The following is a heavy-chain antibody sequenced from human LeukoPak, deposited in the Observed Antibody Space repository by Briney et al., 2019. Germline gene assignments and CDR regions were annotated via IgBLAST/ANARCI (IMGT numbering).Heavy chain of an antibody. D-gene: IGHD1-1*01. CDR3: ARGRRVLDDY. J-gene: IGHJ4*02. CDR1: GFTFSSYS. V-gene: IGHV3-21*01. Sequence: GGSLRLSCAASGFTFSSYSMNWVRQAPGKGLEWVSSISSSSSYIYYADSVKGRFTIARDNAKNSLYLQMNSLRAEDTAVYYCARGRRVLDDYWGPGTLVTVSS. CDR2: ISSSSSYI.